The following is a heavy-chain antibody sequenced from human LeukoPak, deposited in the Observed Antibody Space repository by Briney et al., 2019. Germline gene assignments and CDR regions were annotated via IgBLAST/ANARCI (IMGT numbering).Heavy chain of an antibody. CDR1: GFTFTTHA. CDR3: AKQRAGSAWFTLDY. D-gene: IGHD6-19*01. CDR2: FSGSISKT. J-gene: IGHJ4*02. Sequence: GGSLRLSCAASGFTFTTHAMSWVRQAPGKGLEWVSAFSGSISKTHYANSVKGRFTISRDNSKDTLYLQMSSLRAEDTALYYCAKQRAGSAWFTLDYWGPGTLVTVSS. V-gene: IGHV3-23*01.